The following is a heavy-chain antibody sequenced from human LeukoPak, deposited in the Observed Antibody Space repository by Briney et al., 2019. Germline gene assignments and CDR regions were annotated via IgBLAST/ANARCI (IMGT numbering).Heavy chain of an antibody. D-gene: IGHD5-18*01. CDR3: AHNRAALGLFDY. J-gene: IGHJ4*02. Sequence: SGPTLVNPTQPLTLTCTFSGFSLSTSGVAVGWIRHPPGKALECLALIFWDDDKRYRPSLKSRLTITKDTSKNQVVLTMTNMDPVDTATYYCAHNRAALGLFDYWGQGTLVTVSS. CDR2: IFWDDDK. V-gene: IGHV2-5*02. CDR1: GFSLSTSGVA.